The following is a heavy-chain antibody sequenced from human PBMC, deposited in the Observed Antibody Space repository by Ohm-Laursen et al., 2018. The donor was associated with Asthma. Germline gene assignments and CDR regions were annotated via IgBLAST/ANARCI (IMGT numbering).Heavy chain of an antibody. CDR1: GYTFTRFA. J-gene: IGHJ4*02. CDR3: ARGGDLMSGHAFDF. V-gene: IGHV1-3*01. CDR2: INAGNGHT. Sequence: ASVFVSCQASGYTFTRFAMHWVRQAPGQRPEWMGWINAGNGHTKYSQKFQGRVTFTSDTSVRTASMELSSLRSEDTAVYFCARGGDLMSGHAFDFWGEGTLVTVSS. D-gene: IGHD3-3*01.